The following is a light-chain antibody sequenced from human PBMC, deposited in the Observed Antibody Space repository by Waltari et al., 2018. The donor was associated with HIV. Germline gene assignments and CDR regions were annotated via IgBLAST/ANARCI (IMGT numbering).Light chain of an antibody. CDR3: CSYAGTYTYVL. V-gene: IGLV2-11*01. CDR1: SSAVGGSDS. Sequence: QSALTQPRSVSRSPGQSVTISCTGTSSAVGGSDSLSWYLQHPGKVPKLIIYEVIQRPSGVPDRFSGSKSGNTASLTISGLQTEDEADYVCCSYAGTYTYVLFGGGTKLTVL. CDR2: EVI. J-gene: IGLJ3*02.